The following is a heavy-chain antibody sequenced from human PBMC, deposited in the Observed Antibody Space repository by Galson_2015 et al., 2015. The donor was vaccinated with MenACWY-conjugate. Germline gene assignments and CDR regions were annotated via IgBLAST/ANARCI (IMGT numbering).Heavy chain of an antibody. Sequence: SLRLSCAASGFTFSSYSMNWVRQAPGKGLEWVSSISSSSSYIYYADSVKGRFTISRDNAKNSLYLQMNSLRAEDTAVYYCARAPLTLYGSGSPFDYWGQGTLVTVSS. D-gene: IGHD3-10*01. CDR1: GFTFSSYS. J-gene: IGHJ4*02. V-gene: IGHV3-21*01. CDR3: ARAPLTLYGSGSPFDY. CDR2: ISSSSSYI.